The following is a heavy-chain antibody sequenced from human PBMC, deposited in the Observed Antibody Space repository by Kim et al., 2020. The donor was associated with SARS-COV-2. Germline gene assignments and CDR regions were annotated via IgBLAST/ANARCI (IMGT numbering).Heavy chain of an antibody. V-gene: IGHV6-1*01. CDR2: TYYRSKWYN. CDR3: ARDLSSPLVVTANPMYYYGMDV. CDR1: GDSVSSNSAA. D-gene: IGHD2-21*02. J-gene: IGHJ6*02. Sequence: SQTLSLTCAISGDSVSSNSAAWNWIRQSPSRGLEWLGRTYYRSKWYNDYAVSVKSRITINPDTSKNQFSLQLNSVTPEDTAVYYCARDLSSPLVVTANPMYYYGMDVWGQGTTVTVSS.